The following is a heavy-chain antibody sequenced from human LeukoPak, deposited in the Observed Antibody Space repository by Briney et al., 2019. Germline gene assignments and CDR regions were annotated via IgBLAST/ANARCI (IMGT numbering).Heavy chain of an antibody. Sequence: ASVKVSCKASGYTFTAYYLHWVRQAPGQGLEWMGWVNPNSGDRKYVQKFQGRVTMTRDTSISTAYMELSSLISDDTAIYYCARDPGYCSGDYCSNWYFDLWGRGTLVTVSS. V-gene: IGHV1-2*02. D-gene: IGHD2-15*01. J-gene: IGHJ2*01. CDR3: ARDPGYCSGDYCSNWYFDL. CDR2: VNPNSGDR. CDR1: GYTFTAYY.